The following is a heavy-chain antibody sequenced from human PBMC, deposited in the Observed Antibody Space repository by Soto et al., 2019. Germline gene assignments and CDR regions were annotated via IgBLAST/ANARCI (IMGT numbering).Heavy chain of an antibody. CDR1: GFTFSSYG. V-gene: IGHV3-30*18. CDR3: AKDWAGYSPQYYFDY. J-gene: IGHJ4*02. D-gene: IGHD3-22*01. Sequence: QVQLVESGGGVVQPGRSLRLSCAASGFTFSSYGMHWVRQAPGKGLEWVAVISYDGSNKYYADSVKGRFTIARDKSKNTLYLQMNSQRAEDTAVYYCAKDWAGYSPQYYFDYWGQGTLVTVSS. CDR2: ISYDGSNK.